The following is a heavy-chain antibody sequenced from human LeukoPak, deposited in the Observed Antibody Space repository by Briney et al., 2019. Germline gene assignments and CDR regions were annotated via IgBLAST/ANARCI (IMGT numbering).Heavy chain of an antibody. D-gene: IGHD2-2*01. CDR1: GFTFSSYA. CDR3: ARVHSVVVPAAPDY. CDR2: ISGSGGST. J-gene: IGHJ4*02. Sequence: GGSLRLSCAASGFTFSSYAMSWVRQAPGKGLEWVAAISGSGGSTYYADSVKGRFTISRDNSKNTLYLQMNSLRAEDTAVYYCARVHSVVVPAAPDYWGQGTLVTVSS. V-gene: IGHV3-23*01.